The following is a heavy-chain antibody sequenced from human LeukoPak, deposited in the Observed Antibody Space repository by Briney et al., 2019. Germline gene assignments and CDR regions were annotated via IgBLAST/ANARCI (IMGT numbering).Heavy chain of an antibody. CDR2: IYDSGIT. Sequence: TSETLSLTCTVSGSSISNYYWTWIRQPPGKGLEWIGYIYDSGITNYSPSLKSRVTISVDTSKNQVSLKLSSVTAADTAVYYCARGVDTGRGHYCYMDVWGKGTTVTISS. CDR3: ARGVDTGRGHYCYMDV. D-gene: IGHD5-18*01. CDR1: GSSISNYY. V-gene: IGHV4-59*12. J-gene: IGHJ6*03.